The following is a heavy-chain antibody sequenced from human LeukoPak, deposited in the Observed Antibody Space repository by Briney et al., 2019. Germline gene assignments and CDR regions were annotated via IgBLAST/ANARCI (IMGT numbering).Heavy chain of an antibody. CDR2: IYNNGDT. Sequence: PSETLSLTCTVSGGSISSYYWSWIRQPAGKGLEWIGRIYNNGDTKYNPSLKSRVIMSVDTSKNQFSLKLSSVTAADTAVYFCAREAATAAHLHYWGQGTLVTVSS. CDR3: AREAATAAHLHY. CDR1: GGSISSYY. J-gene: IGHJ4*02. V-gene: IGHV4-4*07. D-gene: IGHD6-13*01.